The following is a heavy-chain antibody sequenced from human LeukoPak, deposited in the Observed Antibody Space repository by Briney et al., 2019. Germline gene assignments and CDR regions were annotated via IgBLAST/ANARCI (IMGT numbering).Heavy chain of an antibody. J-gene: IGHJ6*02. CDR1: GVTFSSYA. Sequence: SLRLSXAASGVTFSSYAMHWVRQAPGKGLEWVAVISYDGSNKYYADSVKGRFTISRDNSKNTLYLQMNSLRAEDTAVYYCARAKYSNYYYYYGMDVWGQGTTVTVSS. D-gene: IGHD4-11*01. CDR2: ISYDGSNK. V-gene: IGHV3-30-3*01. CDR3: ARAKYSNYYYYYGMDV.